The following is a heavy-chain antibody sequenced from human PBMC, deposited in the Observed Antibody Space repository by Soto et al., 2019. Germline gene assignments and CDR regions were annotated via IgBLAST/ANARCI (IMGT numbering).Heavy chain of an antibody. CDR2: ISGSGGST. Sequence: PGGSLRLSCAASGFTFSSYAMSWVRQAPGKGLEWVSAISGSGGSTYYADSVKGRFTISRDNSKNTLYLQMNSLRAEDTAVYYCAKDTIPYSSSWYYYYYYYGMDVWGQGTTVTVSS. V-gene: IGHV3-23*01. J-gene: IGHJ6*02. CDR1: GFTFSSYA. D-gene: IGHD6-13*01. CDR3: AKDTIPYSSSWYYYYYYYGMDV.